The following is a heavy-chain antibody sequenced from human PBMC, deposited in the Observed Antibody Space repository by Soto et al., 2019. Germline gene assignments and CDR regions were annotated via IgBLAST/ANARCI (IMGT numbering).Heavy chain of an antibody. CDR1: GGSFGGYY. V-gene: IGHV4-34*01. D-gene: IGHD6-19*01. CDR2: INHSGST. CDR3: ARGRSSGWQLTSPKFDP. J-gene: IGHJ5*02. Sequence: SETLSLTCAVYGGSFGGYYWSWIRQPPGKGLEWIGEINHSGSTIDNPSLKSRVTISVDTYKNQFSLKLSSVTAADTAVYNCARGRSSGWQLTSPKFDPWGQGTLVTVSS.